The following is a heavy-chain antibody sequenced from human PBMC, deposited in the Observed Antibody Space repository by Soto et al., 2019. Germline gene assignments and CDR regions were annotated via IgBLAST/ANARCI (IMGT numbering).Heavy chain of an antibody. V-gene: IGHV4-39*01. Sequence: PSETRCLTCTGSAGSIGASNYFGGCIRQSPGTGLDWLGTIYSSGSTYYNPSLKSRITMSLDASKNQFSLNLCSVTAADTAVYYCTWCRFGVDAVNTIAVWG. CDR3: TWCRFGVDAVNTIAV. CDR2: IYSSGST. D-gene: IGHD2-8*01. CDR1: AGSIGASNYF. J-gene: IGHJ3*01.